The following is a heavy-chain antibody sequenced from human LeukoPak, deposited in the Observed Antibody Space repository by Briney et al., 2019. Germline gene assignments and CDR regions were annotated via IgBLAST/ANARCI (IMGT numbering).Heavy chain of an antibody. D-gene: IGHD2-8*02. CDR1: GFTFSTYS. CDR3: ARDRVVYAITSTDFDY. CDR2: ISSSSSYI. J-gene: IGHJ4*02. V-gene: IGHV3-21*01. Sequence: GGSLRLSCAASGFTFSTYSMNWVRQAPGKGREWVSSISSSSSYIYYADSVKGRFTISRDNAKNSLYLQMNSLRAEDTAVYYCARDRVVYAITSTDFDYWGQGTLVTVSS.